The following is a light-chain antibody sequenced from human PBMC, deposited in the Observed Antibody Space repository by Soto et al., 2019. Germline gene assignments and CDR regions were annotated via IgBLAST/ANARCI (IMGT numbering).Light chain of an antibody. CDR2: AAS. CDR3: QQSYSTPIT. V-gene: IGKV1-39*01. Sequence: DIKMTQSPSSLSAKVGDRVTITCRASQSISSCLNWYQQKPGKAPKLLIYAASSLQSGVPSRFSGTGSGTDFTLTISNLQPGDFATYYCQQSYSTPITFGQGTLLEI. J-gene: IGKJ5*01. CDR1: QSISSC.